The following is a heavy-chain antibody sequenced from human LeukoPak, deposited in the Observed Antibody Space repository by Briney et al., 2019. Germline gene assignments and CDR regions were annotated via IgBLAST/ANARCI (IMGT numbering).Heavy chain of an antibody. CDR2: IHYRGNT. J-gene: IGHJ5*02. V-gene: IGHV4-31*03. Sequence: KTSETLSLTCTVSGDSMSSADHYWSWIRQLSGDGLEWIGNIHYRGNTYYNPSLKSRVSISVDASKNQFSLKVNSVTAADTAVYYCARGGRFCSPYSCSYNWFDPWGQGTLVTVSS. CDR3: ARGGRFCSPYSCSYNWFDP. CDR1: GDSMSSADHY. D-gene: IGHD2-15*01.